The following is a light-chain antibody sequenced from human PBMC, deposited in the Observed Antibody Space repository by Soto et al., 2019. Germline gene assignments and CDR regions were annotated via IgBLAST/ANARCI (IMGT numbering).Light chain of an antibody. Sequence: DIQMTQSPSSLSASVGDRVTITCRASQSISNYLNWYQQKPGKAPKLLMFAASSLQSGVPSRFSGGGSGTDSTLTISSLQPEDFATYYCQQSYSTPRTFGQGTKVEIK. J-gene: IGKJ1*01. CDR1: QSISNY. CDR2: AAS. CDR3: QQSYSTPRT. V-gene: IGKV1-39*01.